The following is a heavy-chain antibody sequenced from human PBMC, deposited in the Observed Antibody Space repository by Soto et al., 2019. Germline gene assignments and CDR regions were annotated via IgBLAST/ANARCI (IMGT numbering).Heavy chain of an antibody. CDR2: ISAYNGNT. D-gene: IGHD3-22*01. CDR1: GYTFTSYG. CDR3: ARVKFYYDSSDPRSYFDP. Sequence: QVQLVQSGAEVKKPGASVKVSCKASGYTFTSYGISWVRQAPGQGLEWMGWISAYNGNTNYAQKLQGRVTMTTDTSTTTADMALWGLRSDATAVYYCARVKFYYDSSDPRSYFDPWGRGTLVTVSS. J-gene: IGHJ2*01. V-gene: IGHV1-18*01.